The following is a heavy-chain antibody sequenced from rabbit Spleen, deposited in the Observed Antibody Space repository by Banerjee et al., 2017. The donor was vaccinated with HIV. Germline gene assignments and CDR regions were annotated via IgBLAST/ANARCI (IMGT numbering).Heavy chain of an antibody. CDR1: GVSFSSSSY. Sequence: ESGGGLVKPGASLTLTCTASGVSFSSSSYMCWVRQAPGKGLEWIACIDTGNGKTYYASWAKGRFTISKSSSTTVTLQMTSLTAADTATYFCARDNGSGDYIDVYFDLWGQGTLVTVS. V-gene: IGHV1S40*01. D-gene: IGHD1-1*01. J-gene: IGHJ4*01. CDR3: ARDNGSGDYIDVYFDL. CDR2: IDTGNGKT.